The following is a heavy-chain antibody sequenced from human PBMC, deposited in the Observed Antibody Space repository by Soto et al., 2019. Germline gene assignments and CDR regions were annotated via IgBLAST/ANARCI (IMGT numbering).Heavy chain of an antibody. D-gene: IGHD2-15*01. CDR2: INPSGGST. Sequence: GLEWMGIINPSGGSTSYAQKFQGRVTMTRDTSTSTVYMELSSLRSEHTAVYYCARDGAVAATNDAFDIWGQGTMVTVSS. CDR3: ARDGAVAATNDAFDI. V-gene: IGHV1-46*01. J-gene: IGHJ3*02.